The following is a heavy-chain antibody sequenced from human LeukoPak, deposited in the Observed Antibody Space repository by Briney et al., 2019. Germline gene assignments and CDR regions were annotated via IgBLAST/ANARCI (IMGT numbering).Heavy chain of an antibody. CDR1: GGSISSYY. CDR3: GRVRTGNTGSPEYFED. CDR2: LFYSGNT. D-gene: IGHD5-12*01. J-gene: IGHJ1*01. V-gene: IGHV4-59*01. Sequence: SETLSLTCTVSGGSISSYYWSWIRQPPGKGLEWIGYLFYSGNTNPNPSLKSRVTISTDTSKNQFSLRLKSVTAADTAVYFCGRVRTGNTGSPEYFEDWGQGTLVTVSS.